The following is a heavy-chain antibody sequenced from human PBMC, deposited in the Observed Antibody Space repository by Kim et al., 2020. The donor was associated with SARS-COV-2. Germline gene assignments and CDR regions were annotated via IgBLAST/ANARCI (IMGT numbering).Heavy chain of an antibody. V-gene: IGHV4-30-2*01. CDR3: TRGPYSDYFDY. D-gene: IGHD4-4*01. CDR2: IYQSGGT. J-gene: IGHJ4*02. Sequence: SETLSLTCDVSGASISSGSYSWSWIRQPPGQGLEWIASIYQSGGTYYNPSLKSRATISVDRSKNQFSLTLTSVTAADTAGYYCTRGPYSDYFDYWGQGT. CDR1: GASISSGSYS.